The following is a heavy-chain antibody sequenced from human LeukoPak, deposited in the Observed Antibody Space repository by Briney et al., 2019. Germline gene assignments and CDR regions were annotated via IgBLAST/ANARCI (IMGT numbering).Heavy chain of an antibody. J-gene: IGHJ4*02. CDR1: GGTFSSYA. Sequence: VASVKVSCKASGGTFSSYAISWVRQAPGQGLEWMGRIIPIFGTANYAQKFQGRVTITTDECTSTAYMELSSLRSEDTAVYYCARDLARKSPSWYPPLDWGQGTLVTVSS. D-gene: IGHD6-13*01. CDR3: ARDLARKSPSWYPPLD. CDR2: IIPIFGTA. V-gene: IGHV1-69*05.